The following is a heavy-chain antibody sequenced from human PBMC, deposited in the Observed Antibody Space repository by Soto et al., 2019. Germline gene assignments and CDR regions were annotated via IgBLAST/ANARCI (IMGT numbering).Heavy chain of an antibody. CDR3: ARGRPSRAFY. J-gene: IGHJ4*02. CDR1: GGSISSYY. Sequence: SLTCTVSGGSISSYYWSWIRQPPGKGLDGIWYIYYSGSTNYNPSLKSRVTISVDTSKNQFSLKLSSVTAADTAVYYGARGRPSRAFYWGQGTLVTVSS. V-gene: IGHV4-59*01. CDR2: IYYSGST.